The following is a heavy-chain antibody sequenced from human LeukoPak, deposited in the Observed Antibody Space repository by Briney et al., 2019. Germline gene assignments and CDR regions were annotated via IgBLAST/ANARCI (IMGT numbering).Heavy chain of an antibody. CDR3: AHSSSWYYYFDY. J-gene: IGHJ4*02. CDR2: IYWDDDK. V-gene: IGHV2-5*02. D-gene: IGHD6-13*01. CDR1: GFSLSTSGVG. Sequence: SGPTLLKPTQTLTLTFTFSGFSLSTSGVGVGWIRQPPGKALEWLALIYWDDDKRYSPSLKSRLTITKDTSKNQVVLTMTNMDPVDTATYYCAHSSSWYYYFDYWGQGTLVTVSS.